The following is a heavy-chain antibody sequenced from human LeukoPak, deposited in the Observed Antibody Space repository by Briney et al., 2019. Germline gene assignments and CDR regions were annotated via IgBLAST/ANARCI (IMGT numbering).Heavy chain of an antibody. V-gene: IGHV4-39*01. Sequence: SETLSLTCTVSGGSIRSSNYYWGWNGPPPGRGLEWIGIIYYSGTTYYNPSLKSRVTISVDTSKNQISLKQHTVTAADKAVYYCAGSLAGPRARPSDYWGQGILVTVSS. D-gene: IGHD6-19*01. CDR2: IYYSGTT. J-gene: IGHJ4*02. CDR3: AGSLAGPRARPSDY. CDR1: GGSIRSSNYY.